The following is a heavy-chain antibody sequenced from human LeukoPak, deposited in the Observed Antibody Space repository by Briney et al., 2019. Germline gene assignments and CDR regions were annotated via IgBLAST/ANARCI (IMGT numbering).Heavy chain of an antibody. CDR3: VRDGEGAAISVNYWFDP. V-gene: IGHV1-8*01. J-gene: IGHJ5*02. Sequence: ASVKVSCKASGFTFTSYDINWVRQASGQGFEWMGWMNPNNGNTGYAQKFQGRVTMTRDTSISTAYMELRGLRSEDTAVYYCVRDGEGAAISVNYWFDPWGQGTLVTVSS. CDR2: MNPNNGNT. CDR1: GFTFTSYD. D-gene: IGHD2-2*02.